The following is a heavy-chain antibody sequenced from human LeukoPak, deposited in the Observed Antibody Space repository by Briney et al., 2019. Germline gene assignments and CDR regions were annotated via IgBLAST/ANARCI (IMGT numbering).Heavy chain of an antibody. J-gene: IGHJ6*03. V-gene: IGHV4-61*08. CDR3: ARGHSSWPYYYYMDV. CDR1: GGSISSGAYS. CDR2: IYYSGST. D-gene: IGHD6-13*01. Sequence: PSETLSLTCAVSGGSISSGAYSWSWIRQPPGKGLEWIGYIYYSGSTNYNPSLKSRVTISVDTSKNQFSLKLSSVTAADTAVYYCARGHSSWPYYYYMDVWGKGTTVTVSS.